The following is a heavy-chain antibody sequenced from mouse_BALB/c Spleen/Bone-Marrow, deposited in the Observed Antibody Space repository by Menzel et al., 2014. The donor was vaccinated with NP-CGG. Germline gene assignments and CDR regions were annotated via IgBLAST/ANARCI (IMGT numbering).Heavy chain of an antibody. CDR3: ARENDGSSPAY. Sequence: VQLQQSGPGLVTPGASVTVSCTASGYAFTSYNLYWVNQSHGKSLEWIGYIDPYNGATSYNQKFTGKATLTVDKSSSTAYRHLNSRTPEDSAVDYCARENDGSSPAYWGQGTLVTVSA. CDR2: IDPYNGAT. J-gene: IGHJ3*01. CDR1: GYAFTSYN. D-gene: IGHD1-1*01. V-gene: IGHV1S135*01.